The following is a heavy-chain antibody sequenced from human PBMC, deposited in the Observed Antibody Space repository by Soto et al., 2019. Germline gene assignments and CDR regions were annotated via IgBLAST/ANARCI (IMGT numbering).Heavy chain of an antibody. CDR2: ISGSGGST. Sequence: SGGSLRLSCAASGFTFSSYAMSWVRQAPGKGLEWVSAISGSGGSTYYADSVKGRFTISRDNSKNTLYLQMNSLRAEDTAVYYCAKDGRTAALPSKSWFDPWGQGTLVTVSS. J-gene: IGHJ5*02. CDR1: GFTFSSYA. V-gene: IGHV3-23*01. D-gene: IGHD6-6*01. CDR3: AKDGRTAALPSKSWFDP.